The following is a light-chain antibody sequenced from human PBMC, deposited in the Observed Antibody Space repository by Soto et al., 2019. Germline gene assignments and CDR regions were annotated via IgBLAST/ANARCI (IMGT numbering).Light chain of an antibody. CDR2: ARS. CDR3: QQYITWPPWT. V-gene: IGKV1-39*01. CDR1: QRPDNY. Sequence: DLQMTQSPSSLSASVGDRVTITCRASQRPDNYLNWYQQRPGQAPRLLIYARSNLQSGVPSRFSGGGSGTDFTLTISNLQPEDFATYYCQQYITWPPWTFGQGTKVEIK. J-gene: IGKJ1*01.